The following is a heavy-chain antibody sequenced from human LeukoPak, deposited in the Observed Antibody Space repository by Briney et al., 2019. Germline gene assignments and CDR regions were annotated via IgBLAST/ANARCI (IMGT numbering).Heavy chain of an antibody. Sequence: PSETLSLTCTVSGGSISGSSYYWGWIRQPPGKGLEWIGSIYYSGSTSYNPSLKSRVTISVDTSKNQFSLKLNSVTAADTAVYYCTRDLRQKRGYSGYDGPQGGWFDPWGQGTLVTVSS. CDR3: TRDLRQKRGYSGYDGPQGGWFDP. V-gene: IGHV4-39*07. D-gene: IGHD5-12*01. J-gene: IGHJ5*02. CDR2: IYYSGST. CDR1: GGSISGSSYY.